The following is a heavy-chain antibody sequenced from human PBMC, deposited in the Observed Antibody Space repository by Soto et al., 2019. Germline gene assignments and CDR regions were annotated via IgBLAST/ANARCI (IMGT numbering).Heavy chain of an antibody. CDR3: AGMPYTSGLRFAP. CDR1: GDSYSISTYS. J-gene: IGHJ5*02. V-gene: IGHV4-30-2*01. D-gene: IGHD6-19*01. Sequence: PSETLSLTCNMSGDSYSISTYSWSWIRQPPGKAPQWIGFIYQSGVTSYNPSLASRVSISLDRSNNQCSLKLKSVTAADTAVYFCAGMPYTSGLRFAPCGPGTLVTVSS. CDR2: IYQSGVT.